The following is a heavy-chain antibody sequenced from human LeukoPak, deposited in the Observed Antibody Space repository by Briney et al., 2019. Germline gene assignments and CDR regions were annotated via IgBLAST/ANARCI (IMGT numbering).Heavy chain of an antibody. CDR3: AKPSGSGVDY. Sequence: GGSLRLSCGASGVVFDDYDMHWVRQAPGKGLEWVAFIRSDGYHTYYTDSVKGRFIITRDNFKNTLYLQMNSLRLEDMAVYYCAKPSGSGVDYWGRGTRVTVSS. CDR2: IRSDGYHT. CDR1: GVVFDDYD. J-gene: IGHJ4*02. V-gene: IGHV3-30*02. D-gene: IGHD1-26*01.